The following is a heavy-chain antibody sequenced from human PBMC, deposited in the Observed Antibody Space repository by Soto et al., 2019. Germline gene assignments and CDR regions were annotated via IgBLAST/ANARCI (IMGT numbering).Heavy chain of an antibody. J-gene: IGHJ6*02. V-gene: IGHV3-74*01. Sequence: GGSLRLSCAASGFTFSSYWMHWVRQAPGKGLVWVSRINSDGSSTSYADSVKGRFTISRDNTKNTLYLQMNSLRAEDTAVYYCAREGILDYYYGMDVWGQGTTVTVSS. D-gene: IGHD6-13*01. CDR2: INSDGSST. CDR1: GFTFSSYW. CDR3: AREGILDYYYGMDV.